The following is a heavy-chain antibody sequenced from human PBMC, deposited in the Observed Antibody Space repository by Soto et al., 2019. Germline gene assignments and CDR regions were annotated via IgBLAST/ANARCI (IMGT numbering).Heavy chain of an antibody. Sequence: GGSLRLSCAASGFTFSSYSMNWVRQAPGKGLEWVSSISSSSSYIYYADSVKGRFTISRDNAKNSLYLQMNSLRAEDTAVYYCARDIPDLQWLRFNAFDIWGQGTMVTVSS. V-gene: IGHV3-21*01. D-gene: IGHD5-12*01. J-gene: IGHJ3*02. CDR1: GFTFSSYS. CDR2: ISSSSSYI. CDR3: ARDIPDLQWLRFNAFDI.